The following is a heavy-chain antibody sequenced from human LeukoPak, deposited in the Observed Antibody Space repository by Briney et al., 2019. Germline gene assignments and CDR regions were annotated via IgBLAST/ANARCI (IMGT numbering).Heavy chain of an antibody. CDR1: GGSISSFY. V-gene: IGHV4-59*01. D-gene: IGHD4-17*01. CDR2: IYYSGST. Sequence: PSETLSLTCAVSGGSISSFYWTWVRQPPGKGLEWIGYIYYSGSTNYNPSLKSRVTISVDTSMNQFSLKLSSVTAADTAVYYCARVAHDYGDRHEFDYWGQGTLVTVSS. J-gene: IGHJ4*02. CDR3: ARVAHDYGDRHEFDY.